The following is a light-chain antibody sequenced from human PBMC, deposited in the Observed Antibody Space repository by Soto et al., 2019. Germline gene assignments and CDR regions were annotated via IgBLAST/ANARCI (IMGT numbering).Light chain of an antibody. CDR3: QQYNSYSEA. CDR1: QTISSW. J-gene: IGKJ1*01. V-gene: IGKV1-5*03. Sequence: DIQMTQSPSTLSGSVGDRVTITCRASQTISSWLAWYQQKPGKAPKLLIYKASTLKSGVPSRFSGSGSGTAFTLTISSLQPDDFAIYYCQQYNSYSEAFGHGTKVELK. CDR2: KAS.